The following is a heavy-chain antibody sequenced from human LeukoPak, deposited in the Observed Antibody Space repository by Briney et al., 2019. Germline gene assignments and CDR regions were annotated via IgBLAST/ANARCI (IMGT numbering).Heavy chain of an antibody. D-gene: IGHD2-2*01. CDR3: ARDIVVVPAASIGFDY. J-gene: IGHJ4*02. Sequence: ASVKVSCKASGYTFTTCFMHWVRQAPGQGLEWMGWINPNSGGTNYAQKFQGRVTMTRDTSISTAYMELSRLRSDDTAVYYCARDIVVVPAASIGFDYWGQGTLVTVSS. CDR2: INPNSGGT. CDR1: GYTFTTCF. V-gene: IGHV1-2*02.